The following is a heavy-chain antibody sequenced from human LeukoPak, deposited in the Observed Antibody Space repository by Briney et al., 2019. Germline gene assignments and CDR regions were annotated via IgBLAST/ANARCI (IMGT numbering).Heavy chain of an antibody. V-gene: IGHV3-33*01. CDR1: GFTFSSYG. CDR2: IWYDGSNK. Sequence: GGSLRLSCAASGFTFSSYGMHWVRQAPGKGLEWVAVIWYDGSNKYYADSVKGRFTISRDNSKNTLYLQMNSLRAEDTAVYYCARAFSSGWYKSWYGMDVWGQGATVTVSS. J-gene: IGHJ6*02. D-gene: IGHD6-19*01. CDR3: ARAFSSGWYKSWYGMDV.